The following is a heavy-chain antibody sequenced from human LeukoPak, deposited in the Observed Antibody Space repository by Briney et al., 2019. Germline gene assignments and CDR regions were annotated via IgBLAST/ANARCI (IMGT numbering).Heavy chain of an antibody. Sequence: GRSLRLSCAASGFTFSSYGMHWVRQAPGKGLEWVAVIWYDGSNKYYADSVKGRFTISRDNYKNTLYLQMNSLRVEDTAVYFCAKDKETSGWNWNFDLWGRGTLVTVSS. CDR2: IWYDGSNK. J-gene: IGHJ2*01. CDR3: AKDKETSGWNWNFDL. CDR1: GFTFSSYG. D-gene: IGHD6-19*01. V-gene: IGHV3-33*06.